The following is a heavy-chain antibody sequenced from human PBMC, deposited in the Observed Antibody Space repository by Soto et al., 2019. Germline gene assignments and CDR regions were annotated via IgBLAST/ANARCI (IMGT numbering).Heavy chain of an antibody. CDR1: GFTFSSYA. Sequence: GGSLRLSCAASGFTFSSYAMSWVRKAPGKRLEWVSAISGSGGSTYYADSVKGRFTISRDNSKNTLYLQMNSLRAEDTAVYYCAKDRPPLRGFCDYWGHGTLVTVSS. V-gene: IGHV3-23*01. CDR3: AKDRPPLRGFCDY. J-gene: IGHJ4*01. CDR2: ISGSGGST. D-gene: IGHD3-3*01.